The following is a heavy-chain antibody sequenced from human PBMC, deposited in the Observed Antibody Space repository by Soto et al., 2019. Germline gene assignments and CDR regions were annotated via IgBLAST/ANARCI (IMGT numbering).Heavy chain of an antibody. CDR3: AHGSGWLSDY. CDR2: IYWDDDK. Sequence: QITLKESGPTLVKPTQTLTLTCTFSGFSLSSPAVGVNCIRQPPGKALEWLALIYWDDDKQYSPSLRSRLTITKYTSKNQVVLTMTTMEPVDTSTYYCAHGSGWLSDYWGQGTLVTVSS. V-gene: IGHV2-5*02. CDR1: GFSLSSPAVG. J-gene: IGHJ4*02. D-gene: IGHD6-19*01.